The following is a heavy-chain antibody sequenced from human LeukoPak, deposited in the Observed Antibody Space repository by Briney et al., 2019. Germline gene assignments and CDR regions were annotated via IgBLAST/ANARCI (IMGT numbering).Heavy chain of an antibody. Sequence: ASVKVSCKASGYTFTKYDINWVRQAPGQGLEWMGWMKPKSGKTGYAQKFQGRVTMTRDTSISTAYMELSRLRSDDTAVYYCARDKEGAMGSFDYWGQGTLVTVSS. CDR1: GYTFTKYD. CDR3: ARDKEGAMGSFDY. CDR2: MKPKSGKT. J-gene: IGHJ4*02. D-gene: IGHD5-18*01. V-gene: IGHV1-8*01.